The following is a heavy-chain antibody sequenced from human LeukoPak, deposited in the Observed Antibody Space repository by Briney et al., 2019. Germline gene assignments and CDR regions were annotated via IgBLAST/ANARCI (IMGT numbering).Heavy chain of an antibody. CDR1: GYTFSDYY. CDR2: INPNSGGT. CDR3: ARVYSSDENWFDP. V-gene: IGHV1-2*02. D-gene: IGHD6-19*01. J-gene: IGHJ5*02. Sequence: ASVKVSCKASGYTFSDYYLHWLRQAPGQGLEWMGWINPNSGGTNYAQKFQGRVTMTRDTSISTAYMELSRLRSDDTAVYYCARVYSSDENWFDPWGQGTLVTVSS.